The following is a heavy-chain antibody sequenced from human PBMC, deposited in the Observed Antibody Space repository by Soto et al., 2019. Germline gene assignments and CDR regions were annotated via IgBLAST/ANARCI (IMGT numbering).Heavy chain of an antibody. Sequence: PGESLKISCKGSGYSFTSYWIGWVRQMPGKGLEWIGIIYPGVFDTRYSPSFQGQVTISADKSISTAYLQWSSLKASDTAIYYFAGGGVRGVITRTRDYYGMDVWGQGTTVTVSS. CDR2: IYPGVFDT. J-gene: IGHJ6*02. CDR3: AGGGVRGVITRTRDYYGMDV. CDR1: GYSFTSYW. V-gene: IGHV5-51*01. D-gene: IGHD3-10*01.